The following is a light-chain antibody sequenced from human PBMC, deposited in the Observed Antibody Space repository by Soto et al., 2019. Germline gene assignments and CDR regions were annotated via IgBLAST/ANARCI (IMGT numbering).Light chain of an antibody. CDR2: DAY. CDR1: QSISSW. Sequence: DIQMTQSPSTLSASVGHRVTIPCRASQSISSWLAWYQQKPGKAPKLLIYDAYSLESGVPSRFSVSGSGTEITVTISSLQPDDFAAYYYQQYLTLGQGTKVEIK. CDR3: QQYLT. V-gene: IGKV1-5*01. J-gene: IGKJ1*01.